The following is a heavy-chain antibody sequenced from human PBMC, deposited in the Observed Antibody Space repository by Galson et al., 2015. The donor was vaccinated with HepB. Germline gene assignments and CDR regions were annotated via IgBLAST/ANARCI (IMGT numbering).Heavy chain of an antibody. J-gene: IGHJ5*02. CDR3: ARDVRDCSSTSCPWDWFDP. D-gene: IGHD2-2*01. CDR2: IIPIFGTA. Sequence: SVKVSCKASGGTFSSYAISWVRQAPGQGLEWMGGIIPIFGTANYAQKFQGRVTITADESTSKAYMELSSLRSEDTAVYYCARDVRDCSSTSCPWDWFDPWGQGTLVTVSS. V-gene: IGHV1-69*13. CDR1: GGTFSSYA.